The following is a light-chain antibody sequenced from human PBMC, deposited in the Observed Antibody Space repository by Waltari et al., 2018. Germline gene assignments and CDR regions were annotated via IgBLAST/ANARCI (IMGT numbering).Light chain of an antibody. CDR3: QQYYDIPRT. CDR2: WAS. J-gene: IGKJ1*01. Sequence: DIVMTQSPDSLAVSLGERATINCKSSQSLLYSPNNKNYLGLFQKRPGQPPKLFIYWASTRESGVLYRFSGSGSGTDFTLTITSLQAEDVAVYYCQQYYDIPRTFGQGTKVGIK. CDR1: QSLLYSPNNKNY. V-gene: IGKV4-1*01.